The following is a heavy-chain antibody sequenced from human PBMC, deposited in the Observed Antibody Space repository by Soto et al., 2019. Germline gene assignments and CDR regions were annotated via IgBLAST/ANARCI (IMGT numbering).Heavy chain of an antibody. D-gene: IGHD5-18*01. CDR1: GFTFSSYW. Sequence: GGSLRLSCAASGFTFSSYWMHWVRQAPGKGLVWVSRINSDGSSTSYADSVKGRFTISRDNAKNTLYLQMNSLRAEDTAVYYCARPPHYSYGYKKEYVYWGQGTLVTVSS. V-gene: IGHV3-74*01. CDR3: ARPPHYSYGYKKEYVY. J-gene: IGHJ4*02. CDR2: INSDGSST.